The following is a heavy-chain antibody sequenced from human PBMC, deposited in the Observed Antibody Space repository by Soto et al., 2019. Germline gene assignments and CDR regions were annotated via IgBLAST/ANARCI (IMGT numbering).Heavy chain of an antibody. Sequence: SVKVRCKASGGTFSTHAIIWVRQAPGHGLEWMGGIIPISGTTYYTQKFQGRVTITADEPTSTAFMELSSLKSDDTAVYYCARGYCSGGNCYSGMYVWCQG. J-gene: IGHJ6*02. CDR3: ARGYCSGGNCYSGMYV. D-gene: IGHD2-15*01. CDR2: IIPISGTT. CDR1: GGTFSTHA. V-gene: IGHV1-69*13.